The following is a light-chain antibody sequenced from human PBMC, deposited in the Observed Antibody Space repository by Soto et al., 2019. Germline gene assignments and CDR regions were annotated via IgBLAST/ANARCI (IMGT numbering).Light chain of an antibody. Sequence: YELTQPPSVSVAPGQPARISCGGDKIGSKSVHWYQQMPGQAPLLVVYDDTDRPSGVPERFSGSNSGNTATLTISRVEAGDEAVYYCQVWDTSSDHYVFGTGTKVTVL. J-gene: IGLJ1*01. CDR2: DDT. CDR1: KIGSKS. V-gene: IGLV3-21*02. CDR3: QVWDTSSDHYV.